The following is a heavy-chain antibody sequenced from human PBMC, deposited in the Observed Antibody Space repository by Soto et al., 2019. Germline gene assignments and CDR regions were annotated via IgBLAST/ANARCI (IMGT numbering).Heavy chain of an antibody. CDR2: VYYTGST. D-gene: IGHD3-16*01. J-gene: IGHJ4*02. V-gene: IGHV4-59*03. CDR1: GSSISSYY. Sequence: PSETLSLTCNVSGSSISSYYWSWIRQPPGKGLEWIGYVYYTGSTLYNPSLKSRVTISVDMSKKEFSLRLSSVIAADTAVYYCAKTRMIESWIDSGGQGTPVTVSS. CDR3: AKTRMIESWIDS.